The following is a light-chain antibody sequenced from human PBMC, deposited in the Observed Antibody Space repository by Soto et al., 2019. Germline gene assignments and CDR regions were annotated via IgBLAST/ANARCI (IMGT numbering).Light chain of an antibody. CDR3: QQYYSTPPT. CDR2: WAS. V-gene: IGKV4-1*01. CDR1: QSVLYSSNNKNY. Sequence: DIVMTQSPDSLAVSLGERATINCKSSQSVLYSSNNKNYLAWYQQKPGQPPKLLIYWASTRESGVADRFSGSGSGTDFNLNISSLQAEDVAVYSCQQYYSTPPTFGQGTKVEIK. J-gene: IGKJ1*01.